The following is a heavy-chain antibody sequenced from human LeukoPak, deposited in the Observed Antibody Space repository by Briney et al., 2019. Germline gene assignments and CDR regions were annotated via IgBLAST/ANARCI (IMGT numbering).Heavy chain of an antibody. J-gene: IGHJ4*02. CDR2: INHSGST. V-gene: IGHV4-34*01. CDR1: GGSFSGYY. D-gene: IGHD3-22*01. Sequence: SETLSLTCAVYGGSFSGYYWSWIRQPPGKGLEWIGEINHSGSTNYNPSLKSRVTISVDTSKNQFSLKLRSVTAADTAVYYCARGEEVYYYDSSGHIDYWGQGTLVTVSS. CDR3: ARGEEVYYYDSSGHIDY.